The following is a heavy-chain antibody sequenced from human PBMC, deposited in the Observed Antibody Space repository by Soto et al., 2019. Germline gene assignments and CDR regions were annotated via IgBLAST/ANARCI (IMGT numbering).Heavy chain of an antibody. V-gene: IGHV1-69*06. D-gene: IGHD2-2*01. CDR1: GGTFSSYA. J-gene: IGHJ6*02. CDR3: ARDQCSSTSCYPYYYYYGMDV. CDR2: IIPIFGTA. Sequence: QVQLVQSGAEVKKPGSSVKVSCKASGGTFSSYAISWVRQAPGQGMEWMEGIIPIFGTANYAQKFQGRVTITADKSTSTAYMELSSLRSEDTAVYYCARDQCSSTSCYPYYYYYGMDVWGQGTTVTVSS.